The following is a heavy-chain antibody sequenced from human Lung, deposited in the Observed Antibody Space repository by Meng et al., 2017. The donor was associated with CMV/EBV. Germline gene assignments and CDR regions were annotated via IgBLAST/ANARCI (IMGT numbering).Heavy chain of an antibody. D-gene: IGHD7-27*01. J-gene: IGHJ4*02. CDR1: EFTFRGNR. V-gene: IGHV3-23*01. CDR2: IMDGGDGN. Sequence: SCAAAEFTFRGNRMNWVGRGKGKGQEGVANIMDGGDGNIYQDFVGGRFSISRDNSQGALHLQMNSLRVDDTAVYYWGTDPNWGGGCWGQGTLVTVSS. CDR3: GTDPNWGGGC.